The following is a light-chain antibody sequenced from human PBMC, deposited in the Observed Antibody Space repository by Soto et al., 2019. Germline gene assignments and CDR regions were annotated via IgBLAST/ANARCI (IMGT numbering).Light chain of an antibody. CDR1: QGIGVY. CDR3: QKYNSAPLT. V-gene: IGKV1-27*01. J-gene: IGKJ4*01. CDR2: AAS. Sequence: DIQMTQSPSSLSASLGDRVTITCRASQGIGVYLAWFEQKPGKVPKLLIYAASTLQSGVPPRFSGSGSGTDFTLTISILQPEDFATYYCQKYNSAPLTFGGGTKVEIK.